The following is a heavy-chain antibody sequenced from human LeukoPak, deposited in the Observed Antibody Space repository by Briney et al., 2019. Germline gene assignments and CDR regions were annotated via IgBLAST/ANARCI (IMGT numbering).Heavy chain of an antibody. CDR3: ARRNSGWYGPDY. CDR2: IWYDGSNK. J-gene: IGHJ4*02. D-gene: IGHD6-19*01. CDR1: GFTFSSYG. V-gene: IGHV3-33*01. Sequence: GGSLRLSCAVSGFTFSSYGMQWARQAPGRGLECVAVIWYDGSNKEYAHSVKGRFTIARDNYKKTLYLQINSLRAEDTAVYYCARRNSGWYGPDYWGQGTLVTVSS.